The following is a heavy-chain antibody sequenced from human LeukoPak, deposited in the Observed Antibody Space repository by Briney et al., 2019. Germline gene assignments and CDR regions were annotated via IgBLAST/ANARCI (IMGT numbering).Heavy chain of an antibody. V-gene: IGHV1-2*02. J-gene: IGHJ4*02. CDR3: ARDSSRITMVRGNIAY. CDR1: GYTFTSYY. CDR2: INPNSGGT. D-gene: IGHD3-10*01. Sequence: GASVKVSCKASGYTFTSYYMHWVRQAPGQGLEWMGWINPNSGGTNYAQKFQGRVTMTRDTSISTAYMELSRLRSDDTAVYYCARDSSRITMVRGNIAYWGQGTLVTVSS.